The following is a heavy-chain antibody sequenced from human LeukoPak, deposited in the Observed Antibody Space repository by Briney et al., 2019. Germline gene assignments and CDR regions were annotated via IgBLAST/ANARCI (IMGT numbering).Heavy chain of an antibody. CDR1: GYTFTGYY. CDR3: ARGGETYYYDSSGYPDY. Sequence: ASVKVSCTASGYTFTGYYMHWVRQAPGQGLEWMGWINPNSGGTNYAQKFQGRVTMTRDTSISTAYMELSRLRSDDTAVYYCARGGETYYYDSSGYPDYWGQGTLVTVSS. D-gene: IGHD3-22*01. V-gene: IGHV1-2*02. J-gene: IGHJ4*02. CDR2: INPNSGGT.